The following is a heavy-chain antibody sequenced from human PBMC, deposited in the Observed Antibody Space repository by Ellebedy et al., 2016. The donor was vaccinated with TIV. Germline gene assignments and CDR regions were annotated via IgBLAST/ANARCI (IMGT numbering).Heavy chain of an antibody. V-gene: IGHV1-46*01. CDR3: ARGYYDFPY. J-gene: IGHJ4*02. Sequence: ASVKVSCKASGYTFIRYYMHWVRQAPGQGLEWMGVINPIGGSTTYAQKFQGRVSMTTDTSTSTVYMELNSLRSDDTAVYYCARGYYDFPYWGQGTLVTVST. CDR1: GYTFIRYY. D-gene: IGHD3-3*01. CDR2: INPIGGST.